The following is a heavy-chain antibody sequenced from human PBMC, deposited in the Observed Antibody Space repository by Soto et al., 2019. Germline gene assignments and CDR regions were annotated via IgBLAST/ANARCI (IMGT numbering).Heavy chain of an antibody. V-gene: IGHV6-1*01. CDR2: TYYRSKWYN. CDR1: GDRVSSNSAA. J-gene: IGHJ5*02. CDR3: ARVPYCSGGSCPMEDWFDP. Sequence: LHTLSLTCASSGDRVSSNSAAWNWKRQSPSRGLEWLGRTYYRSKWYNDYAVSVKSRITINPDTSKNQFSLQLNSVTPEDTAVYYCARVPYCSGGSCPMEDWFDPWGQGTLVTVS. D-gene: IGHD2-15*01.